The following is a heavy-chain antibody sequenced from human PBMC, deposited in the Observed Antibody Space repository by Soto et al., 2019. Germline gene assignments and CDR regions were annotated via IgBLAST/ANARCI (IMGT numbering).Heavy chain of an antibody. Sequence: PGGSLRLSCAASGFTFSGSAMHWVRQASGKGLEWVGRIRSKANSYATAYAASVKGRFIISRDDSKNMAYLQMNSLKTEDTAVYYCARDDSGFSGSHYIDYFNYWGQGALVTVSS. J-gene: IGHJ4*02. V-gene: IGHV3-73*01. CDR3: ARDDSGFSGSHYIDYFNY. CDR2: IRSKANSYAT. D-gene: IGHD1-26*01. CDR1: GFTFSGSA.